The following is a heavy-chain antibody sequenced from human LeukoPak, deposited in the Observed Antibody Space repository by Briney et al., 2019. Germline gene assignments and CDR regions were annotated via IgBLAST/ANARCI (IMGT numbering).Heavy chain of an antibody. CDR2: IDEGGTNA. CDR1: GFTFSNHW. D-gene: IGHD2-21*01. V-gene: IGHV3-74*03. J-gene: IGHJ4*02. Sequence: HPGGSLTLSCAASGFTFSNHWMHWVRQAPGKGLVWVSRIDEGGTNAMYADSVKGRFSISRDNAKNTVNLQMNSLRAEDTGVYYCIRDEALWRLDYWGQGTLVTVSS. CDR3: IRDEALWRLDY.